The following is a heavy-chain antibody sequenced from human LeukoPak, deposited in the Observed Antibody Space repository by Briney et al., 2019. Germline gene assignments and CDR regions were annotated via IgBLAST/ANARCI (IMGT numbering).Heavy chain of an antibody. CDR1: GGPISSYY. CDR3: ARFLSMGYYFDY. V-gene: IGHV4-59*01. J-gene: IGHJ4*02. CDR2: IYYSGST. Sequence: PSETLSLTCTVSGGPISSYYWSWIRQPPGKGLEWIGYIYYSGSTNYNPSLKSRVTISVDTSKNQFSLKLSSVTAADTAVYYCARFLSMGYYFDYWGQGTLVTVSS. D-gene: IGHD2/OR15-2a*01.